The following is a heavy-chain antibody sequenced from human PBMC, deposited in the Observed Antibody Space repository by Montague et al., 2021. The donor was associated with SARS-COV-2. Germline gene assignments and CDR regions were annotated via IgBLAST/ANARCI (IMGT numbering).Heavy chain of an antibody. CDR2: ITWDSGTL. D-gene: IGHD3-22*01. CDR3: AKDFDYYDSSGYFDY. J-gene: IGHJ4*02. V-gene: IGHV3-9*01. Sequence: SLRLSCSASGFTFGDHAMHWVRQAPGKGPEWISGITWDSGTLCYXASVQVRFTISRDNAKNSLYLQLNSLRVEYTALYYCAKDFDYYDSSGYFDYWGQGTLVTVSS. CDR1: GFTFGDHA.